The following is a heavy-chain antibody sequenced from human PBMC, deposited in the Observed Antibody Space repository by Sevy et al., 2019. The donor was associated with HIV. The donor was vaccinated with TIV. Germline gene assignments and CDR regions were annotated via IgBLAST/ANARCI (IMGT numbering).Heavy chain of an antibody. V-gene: IGHV3-7*04. Sequence: GGSLRLSCEASGFTFSSSWMSWVRQAPGKGLEWVANIKEDGSGKFYVDSVKGRFTISRDNTKNSLYLQMNSLRAEDTGVYYLAGVGGLYRNYPFDDWGQGTLVTVSS. CDR2: IKEDGSGK. CDR3: AGVGGLYRNYPFDD. CDR1: GFTFSSSW. D-gene: IGHD1-7*01. J-gene: IGHJ4*02.